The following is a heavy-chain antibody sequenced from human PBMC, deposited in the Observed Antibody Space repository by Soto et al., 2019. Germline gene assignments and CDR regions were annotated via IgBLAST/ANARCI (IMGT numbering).Heavy chain of an antibody. CDR1: GGSISSYY. CDR3: AREHYGSGSMDV. J-gene: IGHJ6*02. CDR2: IYYSGST. Sequence: PSETLSLTCTVSGGSISSYYWSWIRQPPGKGLEWIGYIYYSGSTNYNPSLKSRVTISVDTSKNQFSLKPSSVTAADTAVYYCAREHYGSGSMDVWGQGTTVTVSS. D-gene: IGHD3-10*01. V-gene: IGHV4-59*01.